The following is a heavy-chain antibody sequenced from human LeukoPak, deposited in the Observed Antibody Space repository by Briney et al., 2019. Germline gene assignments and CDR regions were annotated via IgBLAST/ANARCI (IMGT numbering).Heavy chain of an antibody. CDR2: INHSGST. Sequence: SETLSLTCAVYGGSFSGYYWSWIRQPPGKGLEWIGEINHSGSTNYNPSLKSRVTISVDASKNQFSLKLSSVTAADTAVYYCARSRHYYGSGSYYGYWGQGTLVTVSS. D-gene: IGHD3-10*01. J-gene: IGHJ4*02. CDR1: GGSFSGYY. V-gene: IGHV4-34*01. CDR3: ARSRHYYGSGSYYGY.